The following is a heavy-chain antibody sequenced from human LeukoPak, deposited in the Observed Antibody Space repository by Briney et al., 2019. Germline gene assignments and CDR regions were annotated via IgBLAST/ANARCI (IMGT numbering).Heavy chain of an antibody. CDR3: ARGAWATRLAS. CDR1: GESLNSYY. CDR2: IYESGTT. Sequence: SPETLSLTCAVYGESLNSYYWSWVRQPPGEGLEWIGEIYESGTTKYNPSLKSRVAISMVPSKQQFSLRLSSVTAADTAVYYCARGAWATRLASWGLGTPVIVSS. D-gene: IGHD2-15*01. J-gene: IGHJ4*02. V-gene: IGHV4-34*01.